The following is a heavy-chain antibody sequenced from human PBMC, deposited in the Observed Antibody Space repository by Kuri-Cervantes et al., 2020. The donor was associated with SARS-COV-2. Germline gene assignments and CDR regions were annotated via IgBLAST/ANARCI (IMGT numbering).Heavy chain of an antibody. D-gene: IGHD5-18*01. CDR3: AKEYSYVLLTLDY. V-gene: IGHV3-30-3*01. J-gene: IGHJ4*02. Sequence: SLELYFAASGFTFSSYAMHWVRQAPGKGLEWVAVISYDGSNKYYADSVKGRFTISRDNSKNTLYLQMNSLRAEDTAVYYCAKEYSYVLLTLDYWGQGTLVTVSS. CDR2: ISYDGSNK. CDR1: GFTFSSYA.